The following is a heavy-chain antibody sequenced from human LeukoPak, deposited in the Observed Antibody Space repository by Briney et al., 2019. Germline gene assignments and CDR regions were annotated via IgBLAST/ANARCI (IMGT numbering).Heavy chain of an antibody. CDR1: GFTFSSYS. CDR2: ISDRSDFI. J-gene: IGHJ4*02. Sequence: GGSLRLSCAAFGFTFSSYSINWVRQAPGKGLEWVSSISDRSDFIYYADSVKGRFTISRDNSKNSVFLQMNSLRAEDTAVYYCARDFHSGSGRHFDSWGQGTLVTVSS. D-gene: IGHD3-10*01. V-gene: IGHV3-21*01. CDR3: ARDFHSGSGRHFDS.